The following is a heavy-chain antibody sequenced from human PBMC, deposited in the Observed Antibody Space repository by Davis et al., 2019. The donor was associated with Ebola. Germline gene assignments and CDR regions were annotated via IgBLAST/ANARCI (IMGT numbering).Heavy chain of an antibody. CDR3: AKDPEEGGSYAGY. CDR2: ISYDGSNK. V-gene: IGHV3-30-3*01. CDR1: GFTFSSYA. D-gene: IGHD1-26*01. J-gene: IGHJ4*02. Sequence: GESLKISCAASGFTFSSYAMHWVRQAPGKGLEWVAVISYDGSNKYYADSVKGRFTISRDNSKNTLYLQMNSLRAEDTAVYYCAKDPEEGGSYAGYWGQGTLVTVSS.